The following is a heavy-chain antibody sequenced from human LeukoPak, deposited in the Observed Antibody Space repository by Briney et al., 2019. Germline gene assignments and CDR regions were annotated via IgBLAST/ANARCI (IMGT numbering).Heavy chain of an antibody. CDR2: IYYSGST. Sequence: SETLSLTCTVSGGSISSGGYYWSWIRQHPGTGLEWIGYIYYSGSTYYNPSLKSRVTISVDTSKNQFSLKLSSVTAADTAVYYCARELMVYAEDNWFDPWGQGTLVTVSS. CDR3: ARELMVYAEDNWFDP. V-gene: IGHV4-31*03. J-gene: IGHJ5*02. D-gene: IGHD2-8*01. CDR1: GGSISSGGYY.